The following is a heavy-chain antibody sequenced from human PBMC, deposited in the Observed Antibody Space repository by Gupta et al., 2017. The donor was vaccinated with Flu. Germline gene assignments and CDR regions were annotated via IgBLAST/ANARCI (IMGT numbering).Heavy chain of an antibody. J-gene: IGHJ4*02. CDR3: AHLGSGGSPHYFDY. V-gene: IGHV2-5*02. CDR2: IYWDDDK. CDR1: GFSLSTSGVG. Sequence: QITLKESGPTLVKPTQTLTLTCTFSGFSLSTSGVGVGWIRQPPGKALEWLALIYWDDDKRYSPSLKSRLTITKDTSKNQVVLTMTNMDPVDTATYYCAHLGSGGSPHYFDYWGQGTLVTVSS. D-gene: IGHD2-15*01.